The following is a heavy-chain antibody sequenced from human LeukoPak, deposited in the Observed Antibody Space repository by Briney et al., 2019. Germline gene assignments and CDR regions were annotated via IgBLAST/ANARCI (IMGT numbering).Heavy chain of an antibody. D-gene: IGHD3-16*02. CDR3: AREGSDYVWGSYRHHDY. V-gene: IGHV3-23*01. Sequence: GGSLRLSCAASGFTFSSYAMSWVRQAPGKGLEWVSAISGSGGSTYYADSVKGRFTISRDNSKNTLYLQMNSLRAEDAAVYYCAREGSDYVWGSYRHHDYWGQGTLVTVSS. J-gene: IGHJ4*02. CDR2: ISGSGGST. CDR1: GFTFSSYA.